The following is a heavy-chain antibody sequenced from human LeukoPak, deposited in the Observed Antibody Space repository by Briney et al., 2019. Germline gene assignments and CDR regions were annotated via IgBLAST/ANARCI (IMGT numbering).Heavy chain of an antibody. J-gene: IGHJ4*02. CDR3: ARGGGGNSDFLTTYTGASLSFDY. D-gene: IGHD3-9*01. Sequence: GVSLRLSCAASGFTFSSYAMSWVRQAPGKGLQWVSSLGISGDYAWYAGSVKGRFTISRDSSKNTLYLQMNSLGAEDTALYYCARGGGGNSDFLTTYTGASLSFDYWGQGALVTVSS. CDR1: GFTFSSYA. CDR2: LGISGDYA. V-gene: IGHV3-23*01.